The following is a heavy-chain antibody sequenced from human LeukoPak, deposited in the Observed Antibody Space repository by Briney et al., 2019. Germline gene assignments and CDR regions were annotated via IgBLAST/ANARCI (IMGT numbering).Heavy chain of an antibody. CDR2: INHSGST. Sequence: PSETLSLTCAVYGGSFSNYYWSWIRQPPGKGLEWIGEINHSGSTNYNPSLKSRVTISVDTSKNQFSLKLSSVTAADTAVYYCARGGYSYGPHCFDYWGQGTLVTVSS. CDR3: ARGGYSYGPHCFDY. V-gene: IGHV4-34*01. CDR1: GGSFSNYY. J-gene: IGHJ4*02. D-gene: IGHD5-18*01.